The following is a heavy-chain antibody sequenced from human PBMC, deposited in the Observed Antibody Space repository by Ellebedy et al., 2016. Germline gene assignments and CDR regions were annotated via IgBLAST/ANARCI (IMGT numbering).Heavy chain of an antibody. D-gene: IGHD6-19*01. CDR1: GFTFSSNW. V-gene: IGHV3-74*01. J-gene: IGHJ4*02. Sequence: GESLKISXEASGFTFSSNWMHWVRQAPGKGLVWVSRIDTDGGTTNYADSVEGRFTISRDNAQNTLFLQMNSLRAEDTAVYYCVRDLAGRSGYWGQGTLVTVSS. CDR2: IDTDGGTT. CDR3: VRDLAGRSGY.